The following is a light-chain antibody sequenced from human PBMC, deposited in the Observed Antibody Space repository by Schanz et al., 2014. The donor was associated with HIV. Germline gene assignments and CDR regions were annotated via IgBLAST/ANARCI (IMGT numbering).Light chain of an antibody. V-gene: IGKV1-33*01. CDR3: QQYNNLPVFT. Sequence: DIQMTQSASSLSASVGDRVIITCQASQDISNSLNWYQQKPGKAPKLLIYDASKLQTGVPSRFTGGGSGTVFTFTISSLQPEDTATYYCQQYNNLPVFTFGPGTKVEIK. J-gene: IGKJ3*01. CDR1: QDISNS. CDR2: DAS.